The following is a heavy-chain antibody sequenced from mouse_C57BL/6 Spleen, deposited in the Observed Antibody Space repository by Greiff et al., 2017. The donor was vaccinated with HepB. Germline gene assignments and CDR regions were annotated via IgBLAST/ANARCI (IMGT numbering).Heavy chain of an antibody. V-gene: IGHV5-17*01. J-gene: IGHJ3*01. Sequence: EVKLMESGGGLVKPGASLKLSCAASGFTFSDYGMHWVRQAPEKGLEWVAYISSGGGTIYYADTVKGRCTISRDNSKNTLFLHMTSLRSEDTAMYYCARPYYYGSSNGEFAYWGQGTLVTVSA. D-gene: IGHD1-1*01. CDR3: ARPYYYGSSNGEFAY. CDR2: ISSGGGTI. CDR1: GFTFSDYG.